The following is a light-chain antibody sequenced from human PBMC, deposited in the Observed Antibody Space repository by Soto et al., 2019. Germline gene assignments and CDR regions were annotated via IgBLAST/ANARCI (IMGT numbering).Light chain of an antibody. CDR1: QSIRSY. Sequence: EIVLTQSPATLPLSPGERATLSCRASQSIRSYLAWYQQKPGQAPRLLIYDASNRATGTPTRFSGSGSGTDFALTISSLEPEDFAVYYCQQRSEWPLTFGGGTKVEIK. V-gene: IGKV3-11*01. J-gene: IGKJ4*01. CDR3: QQRSEWPLT. CDR2: DAS.